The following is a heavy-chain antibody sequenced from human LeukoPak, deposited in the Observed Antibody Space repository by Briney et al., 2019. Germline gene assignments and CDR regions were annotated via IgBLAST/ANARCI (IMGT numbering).Heavy chain of an antibody. J-gene: IGHJ4*02. CDR3: AKSGLYDSSGYLDY. CDR1: GFTFDDYA. CDR2: ISWNSGSI. V-gene: IGHV3-9*01. D-gene: IGHD3-22*01. Sequence: TGESLRLSCAASGFTFDDYAMHWVRQAPGKGLEWVSGISWNSGSIGYADSVKGRFTISRDNAKNSLYLQMNSLRAEDTALYYCAKSGLYDSSGYLDYWGQGTLVTVSS.